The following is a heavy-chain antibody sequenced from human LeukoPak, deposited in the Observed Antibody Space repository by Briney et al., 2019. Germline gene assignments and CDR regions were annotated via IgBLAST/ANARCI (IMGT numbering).Heavy chain of an antibody. CDR2: ISDTGNT. CDR3: AKAPVTTCRGAFCYPFDY. V-gene: IGHV3-23*01. Sequence: PGGTLRLSCAASGFTFSSYAMSWVRQAPGKGLEWVSAISDTGNTYHADSVKGRFTISRDSSKNTLFLQMNRLRPEDAAVYYCAKAPVTTCRGAFCYPFDYWGLGTLVTASS. CDR1: GFTFSSYA. D-gene: IGHD2-15*01. J-gene: IGHJ4*02.